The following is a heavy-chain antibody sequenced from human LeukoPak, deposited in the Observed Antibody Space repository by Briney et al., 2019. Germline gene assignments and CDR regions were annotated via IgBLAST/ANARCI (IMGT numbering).Heavy chain of an antibody. Sequence: GGSLRLSCAASGFTFSSYWMSWVRQAPGKGLEWAANIKQDGSEKYYVDSVKGRFTISRDNAKNSLYLQMNSLRAEDTAVYYCARALHDYGDSYYFDYWGQGTLVTVSS. V-gene: IGHV3-7*01. CDR2: IKQDGSEK. J-gene: IGHJ4*02. CDR3: ARALHDYGDSYYFDY. D-gene: IGHD4-17*01. CDR1: GFTFSSYW.